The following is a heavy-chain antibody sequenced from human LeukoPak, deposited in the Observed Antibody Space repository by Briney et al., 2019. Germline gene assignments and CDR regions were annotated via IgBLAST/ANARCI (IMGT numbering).Heavy chain of an antibody. CDR2: IWYDGSNK. Sequence: GRSLRLSCAASGFTFSSYGMHWVRQAPGKGLEWVAVIWYDGSNKYYADSVKGRFTISRDNSKNTLYLQMNSLRAEDTAVYYCASHRRSHGSEYWGQGTLVTVSS. CDR3: ASHRRSHGSEY. V-gene: IGHV3-33*01. D-gene: IGHD3-10*01. CDR1: GFTFSSYG. J-gene: IGHJ4*02.